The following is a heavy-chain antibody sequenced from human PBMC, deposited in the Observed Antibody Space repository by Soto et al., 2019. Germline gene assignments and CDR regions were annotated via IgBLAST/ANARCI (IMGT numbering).Heavy chain of an antibody. Sequence: GGSLRLSCAASGFIFSTYAMTWVRHAPGKGLEWVSGISGSGGSTYYADSVKGRFTISRDNSMNTLYVQMTSLRAEDTAVDYCARYSYGYYFDHWGQGTQVTFSS. CDR1: GFIFSTYA. CDR2: ISGSGGST. V-gene: IGHV3-23*01. J-gene: IGHJ4*02. CDR3: ARYSYGYYFDH. D-gene: IGHD5-18*01.